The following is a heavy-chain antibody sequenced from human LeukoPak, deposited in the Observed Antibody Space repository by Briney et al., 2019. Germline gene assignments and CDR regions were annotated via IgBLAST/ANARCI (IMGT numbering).Heavy chain of an antibody. J-gene: IGHJ4*02. D-gene: IGHD3-16*01. CDR3: ARCGQGEFDY. V-gene: IGHV3-7*01. CDR2: IKEDGSEI. Sequence: GGSLRLSCAASGFTLSNYWMRWVRQAPGKGLEWVAGIKEDGSEIYYVDSVKGRFTISRDNAKNSLYLQMNSLRAEDTAVYYCARCGQGEFDYWGQGTLVTVSS. CDR1: GFTLSNYW.